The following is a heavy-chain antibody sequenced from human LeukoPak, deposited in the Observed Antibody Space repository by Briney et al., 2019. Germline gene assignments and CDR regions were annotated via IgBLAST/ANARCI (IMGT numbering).Heavy chain of an antibody. Sequence: SETLSLTCAVYGGSFSGYYWSWIRQPPGKGLEWIGEINHSGSTNYNPSLKSRVTISVDTSKTQFSLKVSSVTAADAAVYYCARMSPPRVFDYWGQGTLVTVSS. J-gene: IGHJ4*02. CDR2: INHSGST. V-gene: IGHV4-34*01. CDR3: ARMSPPRVFDY. CDR1: GGSFSGYY.